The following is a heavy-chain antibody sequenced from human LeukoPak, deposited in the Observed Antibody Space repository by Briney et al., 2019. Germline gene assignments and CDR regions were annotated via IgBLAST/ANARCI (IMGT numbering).Heavy chain of an antibody. D-gene: IGHD6-19*01. CDR3: ARLGFDDSSGWYYFDY. Sequence: SGTLSLTCTVSGGSISSSSYYWGWIRQPPGKGLEWIGSIYYSGSTYYNPSLKSRVTISVDTSKNQFSLKLSSVTAADTAVYYCARLGFDDSSGWYYFDYWGQGTLVTVSS. CDR2: IYYSGST. CDR1: GGSISSSSYY. J-gene: IGHJ4*02. V-gene: IGHV4-39*01.